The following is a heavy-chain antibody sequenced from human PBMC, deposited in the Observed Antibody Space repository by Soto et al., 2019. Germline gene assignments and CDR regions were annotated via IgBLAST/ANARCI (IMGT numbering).Heavy chain of an antibody. D-gene: IGHD3-9*01. CDR1: GFTFSSYA. CDR3: ARSPLLVTEYSP. CDR2: ISYDGSNK. Sequence: QVQLVESGGGVVQPGRSLRLSCAASGFTFSSYAMHWVRQAPGKGLEWVAVISYDGSNKYYADSVKGRFTISRDNSKNTLYLQMNSLRAEDTAVYYCARSPLLVTEYSPWGQGTLVTVSS. J-gene: IGHJ5*02. V-gene: IGHV3-30-3*01.